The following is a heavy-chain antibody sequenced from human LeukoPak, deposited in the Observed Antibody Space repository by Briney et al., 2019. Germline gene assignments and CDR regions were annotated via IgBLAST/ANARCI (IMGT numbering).Heavy chain of an antibody. J-gene: IGHJ4*02. CDR3: ARDGRVGYDFWSGSIDY. V-gene: IGHV1-18*01. D-gene: IGHD3-3*01. Sequence: ASVKVSCKASGYTFTSYGISWVRQAPGQGLEWMGWISAYNGNTLYAQKLQGRVTMTTDTSTSTAYMELRSLRSDDTAVYYCARDGRVGYDFWSGSIDYWGQGTLVTVSS. CDR1: GYTFTSYG. CDR2: ISAYNGNT.